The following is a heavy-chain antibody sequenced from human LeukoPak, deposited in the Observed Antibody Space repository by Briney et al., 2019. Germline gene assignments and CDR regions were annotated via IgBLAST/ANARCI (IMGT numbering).Heavy chain of an antibody. D-gene: IGHD3-16*01. V-gene: IGHV1-8*02. CDR1: GYTFTGYY. CDR3: ARGRWGVDY. J-gene: IGHJ4*02. Sequence: ASVKVSCKASGYTFTGYYMHWVRQAPGQGLEWMGWMNPNSGNTGYAQKFQGRVTMTRNTSISTAYMELSSLRSEDTAVYYCARGRWGVDYWGQGTLVTVSS. CDR2: MNPNSGNT.